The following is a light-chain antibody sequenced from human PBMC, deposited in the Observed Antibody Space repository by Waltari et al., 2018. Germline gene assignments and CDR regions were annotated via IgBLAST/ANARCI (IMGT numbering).Light chain of an antibody. CDR3: QQYVESPAT. Sequence: EIVLTQSPGTVSLSPGDRATFPCRASQSVRLYLAWYQQKPGQAPRLLIYHASSRATGIPDRFSGSGSGTDFRLTISRLEPEDFAMYYCQQYVESPATFGQGTKVEIK. CDR2: HAS. V-gene: IGKV3-20*01. CDR1: QSVRLY. J-gene: IGKJ1*01.